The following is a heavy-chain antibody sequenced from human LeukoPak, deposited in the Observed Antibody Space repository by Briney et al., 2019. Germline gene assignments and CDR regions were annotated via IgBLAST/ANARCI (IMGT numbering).Heavy chain of an antibody. CDR3: AKDLGRYSSSPDY. CDR2: ISYDGSDK. J-gene: IGHJ4*02. D-gene: IGHD6-13*01. CDR1: GFTLSSYS. Sequence: GGSLRLSCAASGFTLSSYSMNWVRQAPGKGLEWVAVISYDGSDKYYADSVKGRFTISRDNSKNTLYLQMNSLRAEDTAVYYCAKDLGRYSSSPDYWGQGTLVTVSS. V-gene: IGHV3-30*18.